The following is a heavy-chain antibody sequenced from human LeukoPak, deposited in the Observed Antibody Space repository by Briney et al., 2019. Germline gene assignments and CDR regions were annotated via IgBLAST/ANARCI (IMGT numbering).Heavy chain of an antibody. J-gene: IGHJ5*02. CDR1: GGSISSSNW. CDR3: ARDRYGGILTGNHWFDP. V-gene: IGHV4-4*02. Sequence: SPSETLSLTCAVSGGSISSSNWWSWVRQPPGKGLGWIGEIYHSGSTNYNPSLKSRVTISVDKSKNQFSLKLSSVTAADTAVYYCARDRYGGILTGNHWFDPWRQGTLVTVS. D-gene: IGHD3-9*01. CDR2: IYHSGST.